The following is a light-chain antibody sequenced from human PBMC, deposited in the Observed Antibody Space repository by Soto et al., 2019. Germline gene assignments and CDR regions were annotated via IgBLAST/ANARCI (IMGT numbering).Light chain of an antibody. V-gene: IGKV1-33*01. CDR1: QDISNY. J-gene: IGKJ5*01. CDR2: DAS. Sequence: DIQMTQSPSSLSASVGDRVTITCQASQDISNYLTWYQQKPGKAPKLLIYDASNLETGVPSMFSGSGSVANFTFTISSLQPEDIATYYCQQEDNLTPIAFGQGTRLEIK. CDR3: QQEDNLTPIA.